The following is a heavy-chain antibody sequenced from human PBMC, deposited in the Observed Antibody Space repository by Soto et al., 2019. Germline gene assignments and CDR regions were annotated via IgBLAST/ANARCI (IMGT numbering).Heavy chain of an antibody. CDR3: AREVTVASYSSDF. Sequence: SVKVSCKASGGTFNNYALSWVRQAPGQGLEWVGGIIPIFNSANYAQKFQGRVTITADDSTSTAYMELRSLRPDDTAVYYCAREVTVASYSSDFWGQGPLVTVSS. J-gene: IGHJ4*02. CDR2: IIPIFNSA. D-gene: IGHD5-12*01. CDR1: GGTFNNYA. V-gene: IGHV1-69*13.